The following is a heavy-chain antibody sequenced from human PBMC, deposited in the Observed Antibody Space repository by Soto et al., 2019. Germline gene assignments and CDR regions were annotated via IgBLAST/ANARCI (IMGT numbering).Heavy chain of an antibody. CDR1: GFTFSSYA. D-gene: IGHD4-17*01. V-gene: IGHV3-23*01. J-gene: IGHJ6*03. Sequence: PGGSLRLSCAASGFTFSSYAMSWVRQAPGKGLEWVSAISGSGGSTYYADSVKGRFTISRDNSKNTLYLQMNSLRAEDTAVYYSAKDNYGDYYYYYYMDVWGKGTTVTVSS. CDR3: AKDNYGDYYYYYYMDV. CDR2: ISGSGGST.